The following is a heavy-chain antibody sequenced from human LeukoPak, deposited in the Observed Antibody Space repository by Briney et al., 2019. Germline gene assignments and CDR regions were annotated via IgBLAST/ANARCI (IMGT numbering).Heavy chain of an antibody. J-gene: IGHJ4*02. CDR1: GYTFTNYY. CDR3: ATLGSGTYLY. D-gene: IGHD1-26*01. CDR2: INPSGGST. Sequence: ASVKVSCKASGYTFTNYYIHWVRQAPGQGLEWMGIINPSGGSTSYAQKFQGRVTVTRDTSTSTVYMELSSLRSEDTAVYYCATLGSGTYLYWGQGTLVSVSS. V-gene: IGHV1-46*01.